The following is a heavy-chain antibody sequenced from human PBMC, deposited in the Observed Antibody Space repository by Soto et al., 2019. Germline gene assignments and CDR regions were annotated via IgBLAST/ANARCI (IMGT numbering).Heavy chain of an antibody. CDR2: ISGSGGDR. V-gene: IGHV3-23*01. J-gene: IGHJ4*02. D-gene: IGHD1-26*01. CDR1: GFTFRAYA. CDR3: AKLSEDPYSGSYSDS. Sequence: GGSLRLSCAASGFTFRAYAMGWVRQAPGKGLEYVSSISGSGGDRYYADSVRGRFTISRDNSKNTLYLQMNSLRAEDTAVYYCAKLSEDPYSGSYSDSWGQGALVTVSS.